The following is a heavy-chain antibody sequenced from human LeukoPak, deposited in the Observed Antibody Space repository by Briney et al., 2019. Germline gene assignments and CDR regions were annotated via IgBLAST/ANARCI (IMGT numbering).Heavy chain of an antibody. CDR2: ISSSSSTI. Sequence: GGSLRLSCAASGFTFSSYSMNWVRQAPGKGLEWVSYISSSSSTIYYADSVKGRFTISRDNSKNTLYLQMNSLRVEDTAVYYCARDGGSSGGGVYGMDVWGQGTTVTVSS. V-gene: IGHV3-48*01. D-gene: IGHD6-19*01. CDR1: GFTFSSYS. J-gene: IGHJ6*02. CDR3: ARDGGSSGGGVYGMDV.